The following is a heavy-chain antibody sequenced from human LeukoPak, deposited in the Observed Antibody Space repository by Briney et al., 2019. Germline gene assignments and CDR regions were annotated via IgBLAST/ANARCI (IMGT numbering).Heavy chain of an antibody. CDR2: ISGSGGST. CDR1: GFTFSSYA. D-gene: IGHD4-17*01. J-gene: IGHJ5*02. V-gene: IGHV3-23*01. Sequence: GGSLRLSCAASGFTFSSYAMSWVRQAPGKGLEWVSAISGSGGSTYYADSVKGRFTLSRDNSKNTLYLQMNSLRAEDTAVYYCAKLRGLQVTTAGYNWFDPWGQGTLVTVSS. CDR3: AKLRGLQVTTAGYNWFDP.